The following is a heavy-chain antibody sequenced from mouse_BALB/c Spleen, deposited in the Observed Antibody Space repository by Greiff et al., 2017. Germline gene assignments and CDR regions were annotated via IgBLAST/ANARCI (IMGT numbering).Heavy chain of an antibody. CDR1: GYTFTSYS. J-gene: IGHJ2*01. V-gene: IGHV1-4*01. CDR3: ARCLDYFDY. D-gene: IGHD6-1*01. Sequence: VQLQQSGAELAKPGASVKMSCKASGYTFTSYSMHWVKQRPGQGLEWIGYINPSTGYTEYNQKFKDKATLTADKSSITAYMQLSSLTSEDSAVYYCARCLDYFDYWGQGTTLTVSS. CDR2: INPSTGYT.